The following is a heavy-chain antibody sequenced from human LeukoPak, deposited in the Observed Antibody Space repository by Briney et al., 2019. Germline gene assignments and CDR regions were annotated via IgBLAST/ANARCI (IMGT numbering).Heavy chain of an antibody. CDR2: IYHSGST. J-gene: IGHJ4*02. Sequence: PSQTLSLTCAVSGYSISSGYYWGWIRQPPGKGLEWIGSIYHSGSTYYNPSLKSRVTISVDTSKNQFSLKLSSVTAADTAVYYCARHLYDFWSKTVYYFDYWGQGTLVTVSS. CDR3: ARHLYDFWSKTVYYFDY. V-gene: IGHV4-38-2*01. CDR1: GYSISSGYY. D-gene: IGHD3-3*01.